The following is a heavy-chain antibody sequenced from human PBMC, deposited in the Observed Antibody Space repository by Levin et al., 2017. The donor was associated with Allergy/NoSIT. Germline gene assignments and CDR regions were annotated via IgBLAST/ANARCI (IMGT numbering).Heavy chain of an antibody. CDR3: ARVIGGCSSNSCYFDP. V-gene: IGHV4-4*02. CDR2: IYHTGNT. J-gene: IGHJ5*02. D-gene: IGHD2-2*01. CDR1: GASISSSNW. Sequence: SETLSLTCAVSGASISSSNWWTWLRQSPTKGLEWIGEIYHTGNTNYNPSLNSRVTIAVDKSNNQFSLKVTSVTAADTAVYYCARVIGGCSSNSCYFDPWGQGTLVTVSS.